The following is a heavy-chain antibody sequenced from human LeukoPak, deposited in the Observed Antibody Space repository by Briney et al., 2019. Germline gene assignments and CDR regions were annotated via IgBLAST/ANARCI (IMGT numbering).Heavy chain of an antibody. Sequence: GGSLRLSCAASGFTFNTFWMSWVRQAPGKGLEWVANIKHDGSEKYYVDSVKGRFTISRDNAKNSLYLQMNSLRAEDAAVYYCAKIYDFWSGYGPFDYWGQGTLVTVSS. CDR1: GFTFNTFW. D-gene: IGHD3-3*01. CDR3: AKIYDFWSGYGPFDY. V-gene: IGHV3-7*03. J-gene: IGHJ4*02. CDR2: IKHDGSEK.